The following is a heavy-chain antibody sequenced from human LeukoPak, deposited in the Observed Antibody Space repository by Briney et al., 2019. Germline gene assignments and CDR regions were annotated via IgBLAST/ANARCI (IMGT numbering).Heavy chain of an antibody. V-gene: IGHV3-30*02. CDR3: VKVSDGDYVDY. CDR2: IWYDGSNK. J-gene: IGHJ4*02. Sequence: GGSLRLSCAASGFTFSSYGMHWVRQAPGKGLEWVAVIWYDGSNKYYADSVKGRFTISRDNSKNTLYLQMSSLRAEDTAVYYCVKVSDGDYVDYWGQGTLVTVSS. CDR1: GFTFSSYG. D-gene: IGHD4-17*01.